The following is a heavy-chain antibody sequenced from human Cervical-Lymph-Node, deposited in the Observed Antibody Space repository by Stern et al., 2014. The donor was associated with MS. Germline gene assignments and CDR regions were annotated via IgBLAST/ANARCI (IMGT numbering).Heavy chain of an antibody. D-gene: IGHD2-21*01. Sequence: VQLVKSGTEVKEPGESLKISCKTSGYNFINYWIAWVRQVPGKGLEWIGIIYPGDSDIRYSPSFQGHVTMSVDKSKTTAYLQWKSLKASDSAVYYCARWSVACDHWGQGALITVSS. CDR2: IYPGDSDI. J-gene: IGHJ4*02. CDR3: ARWSVACDH. CDR1: GYNFINYW. V-gene: IGHV5-51*01.